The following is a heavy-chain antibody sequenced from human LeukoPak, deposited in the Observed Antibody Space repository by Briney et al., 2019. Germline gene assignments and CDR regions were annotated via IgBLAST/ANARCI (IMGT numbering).Heavy chain of an antibody. V-gene: IGHV4-59*01. J-gene: IGHJ4*02. D-gene: IGHD6-13*01. Sequence: SETLSLTCTVSGDSNNTYYWSWLRQPPGKGLEGIGYVYYSGSTNYNPSLKSRLTISIDTSKRQFSLKLTSVTAADTAVYYCAREGSSWYYFDYWGQGTLVTVSS. CDR3: AREGSSWYYFDY. CDR1: GDSNNTYY. CDR2: VYYSGST.